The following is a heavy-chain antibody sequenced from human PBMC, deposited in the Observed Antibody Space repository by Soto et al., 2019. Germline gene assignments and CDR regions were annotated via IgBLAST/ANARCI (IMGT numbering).Heavy chain of an antibody. D-gene: IGHD5-12*01. CDR3: AKGDNLGPKTGYAFDP. CDR1: GDSVSSNTTS. CDR2: TYFRSKWYN. Sequence: SQTLSLTCAISGDSVSSNTTSWNWIRQSPSRGLEWLGRTYFRSKWYNDYAVSVKSRIIINPDTSNNQFSLQLNSVAPEDTAVYFCAKGDNLGPKTGYAFDPWGQGIMVTVSS. V-gene: IGHV6-1*01. J-gene: IGHJ5*02.